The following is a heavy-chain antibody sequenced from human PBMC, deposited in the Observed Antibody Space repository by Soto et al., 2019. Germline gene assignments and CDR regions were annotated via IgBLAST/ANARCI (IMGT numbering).Heavy chain of an antibody. J-gene: IGHJ4*02. CDR3: AKYVDYSRSVRFDH. CDR1: VFKYSRYA. D-gene: IGHD6-6*01. CDR2: ISANGDYT. Sequence: GAAQRLSYAPPVFKYSRYAMCWYHQAQGKGLEWVSGISANGDYTYYADSVEGRFTISRDNSKNTLYMQMDSLTAEDTALYYCAKYVDYSRSVRFDHWGQGTQVTVSS. V-gene: IGHV3-23*01.